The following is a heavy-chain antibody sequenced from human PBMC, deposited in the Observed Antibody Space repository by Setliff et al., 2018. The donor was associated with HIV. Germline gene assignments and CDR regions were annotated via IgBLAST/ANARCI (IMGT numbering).Heavy chain of an antibody. D-gene: IGHD2-2*01. J-gene: IGHJ6*03. CDR3: AHSYCSSTSCYPHYYYYMDV. V-gene: IGHV2-26*01. CDR2: IFSNDEK. CDR1: GFSLSNATMG. Sequence: VSGPTLVNPTETLTLTCTVSGFSLSNATMGVSWIRQPPGKALEWLAHIFSNDEKSYSTSLKSRLTITKDTSKNQVVLTMTNMDPVDTATYYCAHSYCSSTSCYPHYYYYMDVWGKGTTVTVSS.